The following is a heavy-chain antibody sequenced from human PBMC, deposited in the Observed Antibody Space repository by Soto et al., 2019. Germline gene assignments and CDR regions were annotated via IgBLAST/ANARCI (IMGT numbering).Heavy chain of an antibody. CDR1: GGSLSSYY. CDR3: ARRYAGNFDY. CDR2: IYYSGST. Sequence: SETLSLTCVVSGGSLSSYYWSWIRQPPGKGLEWIGYIYYSGSTNYNPSLKSRVTISVDTSKNQFSLKLSSVTAADTAVYYCARRYAGNFDYWGQGTLVTVSS. D-gene: IGHD2-8*01. J-gene: IGHJ4*02. V-gene: IGHV4-59*01.